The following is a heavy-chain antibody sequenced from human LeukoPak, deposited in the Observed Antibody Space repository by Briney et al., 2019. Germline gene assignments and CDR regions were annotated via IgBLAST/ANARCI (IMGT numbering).Heavy chain of an antibody. CDR2: ISSSSSTI. Sequence: PGGSLRLSCAASGFTFSSYSMNWVRQAPGKGLEWVSYISSSSSTIYYADSVKGRFTISRDNAKNSLYLQMNSLRAEDTAVYYCARGGRQLVRSPNWFDPWGQGTLVTVSS. J-gene: IGHJ5*02. D-gene: IGHD6-6*01. CDR3: ARGGRQLVRSPNWFDP. V-gene: IGHV3-48*01. CDR1: GFTFSSYS.